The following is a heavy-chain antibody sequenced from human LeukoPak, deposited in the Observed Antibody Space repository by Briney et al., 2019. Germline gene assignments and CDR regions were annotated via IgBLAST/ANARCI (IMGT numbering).Heavy chain of an antibody. J-gene: IGHJ6*02. Sequence: GSLRLSCAASGFTFSSYSMNWVRQAPGKGLEWVSSISSSSSYIYYADSVKGRFTISRDNAKNSLYLQMNSLRAEDTAVYYCARDSTLSGIAAAGFYYYYGMDVWGQGTTVTVSS. CDR1: GFTFSSYS. D-gene: IGHD6-13*01. CDR3: ARDSTLSGIAAAGFYYYYGMDV. V-gene: IGHV3-21*01. CDR2: ISSSSSYI.